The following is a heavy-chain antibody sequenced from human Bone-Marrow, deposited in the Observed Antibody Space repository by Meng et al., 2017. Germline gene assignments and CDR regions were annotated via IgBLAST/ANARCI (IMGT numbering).Heavy chain of an antibody. D-gene: IGHD6-13*01. CDR3: ARDEDISAAGKLFGDY. Sequence: GHPGRAGKKPGASVKVSCKASEDTFPDYWLHWVRRAPGQGLEWMGRINPKSGDTHYAQRFQGRVTMTGDTSISTAYMELSGLRSDDTAMYYCARDEDISAAGKLFGDYWGQGTLVTVSS. CDR1: EDTFPDYW. V-gene: IGHV1-2*06. CDR2: INPKSGDT. J-gene: IGHJ4*02.